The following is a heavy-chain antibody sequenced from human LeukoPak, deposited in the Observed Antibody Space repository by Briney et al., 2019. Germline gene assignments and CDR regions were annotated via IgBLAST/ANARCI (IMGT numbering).Heavy chain of an antibody. CDR1: GYTFTSYG. J-gene: IGHJ4*02. Sequence: ASVKVSCKASGYTFTSYGILWVRPPPGQGRAWMGWISAYNGNTNYAQRLQGRVTMTTGTSTSTAYMELRSLRSDDTAVYYCARDRFPRYYYDSSGYGKFDYWGQGTLVTVSS. CDR3: ARDRFPRYYYDSSGYGKFDY. CDR2: ISAYNGNT. V-gene: IGHV1-18*01. D-gene: IGHD3-22*01.